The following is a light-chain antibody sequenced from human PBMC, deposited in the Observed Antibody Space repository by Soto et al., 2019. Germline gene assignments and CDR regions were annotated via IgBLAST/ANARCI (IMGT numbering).Light chain of an antibody. CDR3: CSYAGSRTSG. V-gene: IGLV2-23*01. Sequence: QSVLTQPASVSGSPGHAMTISCTGTSSDVGSYNLVSWYQQHPGKDAILRISEGSQRHSGVSNRYSGSKSSNTASLTISGLQAEDEADYYCCSYAGSRTSGFGGVTQVTV. CDR1: SSDVGSYNL. J-gene: IGLJ2*01. CDR2: EGS.